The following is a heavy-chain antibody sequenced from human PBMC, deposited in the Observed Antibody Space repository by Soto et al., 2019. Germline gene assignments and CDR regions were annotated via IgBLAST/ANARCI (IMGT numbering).Heavy chain of an antibody. Sequence: PSQTLSLTCAISGDSVSSNSAAWNWIRQSPSRGLEWLGRTYYRSKWNNDYAISVKSRITINPDTSKNQFSLQLNSVTPQDTAVYYCARDVATVAGSLGDAFDVWGQGTMVTV. V-gene: IGHV6-1*01. CDR1: GDSVSSNSAA. CDR3: ARDVATVAGSLGDAFDV. D-gene: IGHD6-19*01. J-gene: IGHJ3*01. CDR2: TYYRSKWNN.